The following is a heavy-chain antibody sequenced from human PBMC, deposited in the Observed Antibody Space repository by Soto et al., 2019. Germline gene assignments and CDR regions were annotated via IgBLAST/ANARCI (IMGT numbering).Heavy chain of an antibody. CDR3: AKGFDYGDNEHIDH. CDR1: GFCFSTHA. V-gene: IGHV3-23*01. D-gene: IGHD4-17*01. CDR2: ITNTGLTT. J-gene: IGHJ4*02. Sequence: QPGGSLRLSCAASGFCFSTHALTLVRQSPGKGLEWLSSITNTGLTTHYADSVKGRFTISRENSRNTLHLQMNNLRVDDTAIYYCAKGFDYGDNEHIDHWGQGTLVPVSS.